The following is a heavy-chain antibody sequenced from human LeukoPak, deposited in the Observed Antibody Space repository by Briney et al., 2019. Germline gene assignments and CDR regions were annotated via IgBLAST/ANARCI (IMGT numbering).Heavy chain of an antibody. CDR1: GFTFSSYG. J-gene: IGHJ3*02. Sequence: GGSLRLSCAASGFTFSSYGMHWVRQAPGKGLEWVAFIRYDGSNKYYADSVKGRFTISRDNSKNTLYLQMNSLRAEDTAVYYCASPPPYDYVWGSYHNSDAFDIWGQGTMVTVSS. V-gene: IGHV3-30*02. D-gene: IGHD3-16*02. CDR2: IRYDGSNK. CDR3: ASPPPYDYVWGSYHNSDAFDI.